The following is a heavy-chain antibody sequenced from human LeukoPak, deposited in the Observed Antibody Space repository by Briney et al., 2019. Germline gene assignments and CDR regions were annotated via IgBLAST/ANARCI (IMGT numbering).Heavy chain of an antibody. D-gene: IGHD4-17*01. CDR3: ARRASRATDGWWFDP. CDR1: GYTFTSYD. Sequence: ASVKVSCKASGYTFTSYDINWVRQATGQGLEWMGWMNPNSGNTGYAQKFQGRVTITRNTSISTAYMDLSSLRSEDTAVYYCARRASRATDGWWFDPWGQGTLVTVSS. V-gene: IGHV1-8*03. CDR2: MNPNSGNT. J-gene: IGHJ5*02.